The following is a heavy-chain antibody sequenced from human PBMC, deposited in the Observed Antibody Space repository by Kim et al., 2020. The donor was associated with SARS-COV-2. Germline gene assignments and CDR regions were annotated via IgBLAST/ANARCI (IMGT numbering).Heavy chain of an antibody. CDR2: IKHDGSEK. CDR3: AREVYLTQGWNSGRLDY. Sequence: GGSLRLSCAASGFTFSSHWMSWVRQAPGKGLEWVANIKHDGSEKYYVDSMKGRFAISRDNAKNSLYLQMNSLRGEDTAVYYCAREVYLTQGWNSGRLDYWGQGTVVTVSS. D-gene: IGHD1-7*01. V-gene: IGHV3-7*01. J-gene: IGHJ4*02. CDR1: GFTFSSHW.